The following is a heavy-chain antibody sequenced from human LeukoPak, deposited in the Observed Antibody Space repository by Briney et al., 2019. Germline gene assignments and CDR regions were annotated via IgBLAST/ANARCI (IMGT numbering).Heavy chain of an antibody. V-gene: IGHV4-39*07. CDR2: IHYSGTT. D-gene: IGHD6-19*01. CDR3: ARDTYYGIAVAGTGLYYYYGMDV. Sequence: TSETLSLTCTVSGVSISSSSDFWGWIRQPPGKGLEWIGSIHYSGTTYYNPSLKSRVTISADTSKNQFSLKLRSVTAADTAVYYCARDTYYGIAVAGTGLYYYYGMDVWGQGTTVTVSS. CDR1: GVSISSSSDF. J-gene: IGHJ6*02.